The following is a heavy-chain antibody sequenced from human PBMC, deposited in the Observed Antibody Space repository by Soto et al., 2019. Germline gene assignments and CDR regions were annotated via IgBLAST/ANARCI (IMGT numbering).Heavy chain of an antibody. CDR2: VYYSGST. CDR3: ARDSRTPSGGMDV. CDR1: GGSINSGDYH. J-gene: IGHJ6*02. Sequence: SETLSLTCPVSGGSINSGDYHWTLIRQPPGKGLEWIGAVYYSGSTYYNPSLKSRITISVDTSKNQFSLSLRSVPAADTAVYYCARDSRTPSGGMDVWGQGTMVTVSS. V-gene: IGHV4-30-4*01.